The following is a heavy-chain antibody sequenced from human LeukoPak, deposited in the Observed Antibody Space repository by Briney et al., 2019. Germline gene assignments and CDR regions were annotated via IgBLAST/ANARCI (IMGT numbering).Heavy chain of an antibody. CDR2: IYFTGST. D-gene: IGHD3-16*02. J-gene: IGHJ4*02. V-gene: IGHV4-39*07. CDR1: GGSVRDSSFY. CDR3: AREPTIYDYVWGSYRYPFYYFDY. Sequence: SETLSLTCTVSGGSVRDSSFYWGWLRQPPGKGLEWIGDIYFTGSTYYNPSLKSRVTISVDTSKNQFSLKLSSVTAADTAVYYCAREPTIYDYVWGSYRYPFYYFDYWGQGTLVTVSS.